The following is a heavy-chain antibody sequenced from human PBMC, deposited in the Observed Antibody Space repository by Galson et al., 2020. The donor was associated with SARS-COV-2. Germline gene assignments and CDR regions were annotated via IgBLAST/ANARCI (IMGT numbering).Heavy chain of an antibody. Sequence: SETLSLTCTVSGGSISSDNTYWSWIRQPAGKGLEWIGRISTSGSTNYNPSLKSRVTISVDTSKKQFFLNLSSVTAADTAVYYCARDLTYYFDTSGLHSDAFYVWGQGTMVTVSS. J-gene: IGHJ3*01. CDR2: ISTSGST. CDR1: GGSISSDNTY. CDR3: ARDLTYYFDTSGLHSDAFYV. V-gene: IGHV4-61*02. D-gene: IGHD3-22*01.